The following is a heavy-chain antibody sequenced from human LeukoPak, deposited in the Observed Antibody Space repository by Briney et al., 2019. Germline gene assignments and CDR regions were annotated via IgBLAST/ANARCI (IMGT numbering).Heavy chain of an antibody. CDR2: IHYSGLT. CDR3: ARNPPEDEWNSLDS. Sequence: PSETLSLTCTVSGGSVNGYYWNWIRQAPGKGLEWIGFIHYSGLTVYSPSLQSRVSMSVDTSRNQFSLDLSSVTAADTALYYCARNPPEDEWNSLDSWGQGILVTVSS. CDR1: GGSVNGYY. J-gene: IGHJ4*02. D-gene: IGHD1-7*01. V-gene: IGHV4-59*02.